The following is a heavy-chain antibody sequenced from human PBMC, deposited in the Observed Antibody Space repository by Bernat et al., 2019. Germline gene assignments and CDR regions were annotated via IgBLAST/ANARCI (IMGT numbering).Heavy chain of an antibody. D-gene: IGHD5-12*01. CDR1: GFTFSDYY. CDR2: ISSSSSYT. Sequence: QVQLAESGGGLVKPGGSLRLSCAASGFTFSDYYMSWIRQAPGKGLEWVSYISSSSSYTNYADSVKGRFTISRDNAKNSLYLQMNSLRAEDTAVYYCARVRGYSGYDSVFDYWGQGTLVTVSS. J-gene: IGHJ4*02. V-gene: IGHV3-11*05. CDR3: ARVRGYSGYDSVFDY.